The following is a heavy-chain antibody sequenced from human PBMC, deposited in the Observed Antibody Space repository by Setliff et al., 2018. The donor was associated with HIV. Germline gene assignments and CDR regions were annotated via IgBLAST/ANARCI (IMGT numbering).Heavy chain of an antibody. J-gene: IGHJ4*02. CDR1: GFTFSSCG. CDR2: IRSDGSNE. V-gene: IGHV3-30*02. D-gene: IGHD2-21*01. Sequence: PGGSLRLSCAASGFTFSSCGMHWVRQAPGKGLEWVAFIRSDGSNEYYGDSVKGRFTISRDNSKNTLYLHMNNLRGDDTAVYYCAKGCGGAGFCYYADYWGQGTVVTVSS. CDR3: AKGCGGAGFCYYADY.